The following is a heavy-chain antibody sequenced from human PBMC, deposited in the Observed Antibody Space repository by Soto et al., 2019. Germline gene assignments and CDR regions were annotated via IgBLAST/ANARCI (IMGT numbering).Heavy chain of an antibody. V-gene: IGHV1-8*01. D-gene: IGHD2-8*02. Sequence: QVQLVQSGAEVKKPGASVKVSCKTSGYTFTSYEVNWVRQATEQGLEWMGWMKPNSGNTAYAEKFQGRVLLTRDTSTSTAYLELSSLRFEDTAMYYCARLCTGHGMDVRGPGTTVTVSS. CDR2: MKPNSGNT. CDR1: GYTFTSYE. J-gene: IGHJ6*02. CDR3: ARLCTGHGMDV.